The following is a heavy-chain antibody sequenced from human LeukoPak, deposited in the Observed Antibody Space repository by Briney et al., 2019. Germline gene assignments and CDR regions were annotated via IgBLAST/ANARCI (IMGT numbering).Heavy chain of an antibody. D-gene: IGHD2-2*02. CDR1: GFTFSSYS. CDR3: AREGHCSSTSCYTPYYYGMDV. J-gene: IGHJ6*02. CDR2: ISSSSYI. Sequence: GGSLRLSCAASGFTFSSYSMNWVRQAPGKGLEWVSSISSSSYIYYADSVKGRFTISRDNAKNSLYLQMNSLRAEDTAVYYCAREGHCSSTSCYTPYYYGMDVWGQGTTVTVSS. V-gene: IGHV3-21*01.